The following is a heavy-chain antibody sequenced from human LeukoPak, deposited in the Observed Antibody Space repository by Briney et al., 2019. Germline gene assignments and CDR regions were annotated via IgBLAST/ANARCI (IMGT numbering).Heavy chain of an antibody. D-gene: IGHD1-1*01. CDR2: ISGSGGST. J-gene: IGHJ5*02. CDR3: AKVPVQLERRDWFDP. CDR1: GFTFSSYA. Sequence: PGASLRLSCAASGFTFSSYAMSWVRQAPGKGLEWVSAISGSGGSTYYADSVKGRFTISIDNSKNTLYLQMNSLRAEDTAVYYCAKVPVQLERRDWFDPWGQGTLVTVSS. V-gene: IGHV3-23*01.